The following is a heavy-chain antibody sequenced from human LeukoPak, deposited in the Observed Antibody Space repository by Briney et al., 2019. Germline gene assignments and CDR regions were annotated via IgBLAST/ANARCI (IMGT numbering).Heavy chain of an antibody. D-gene: IGHD2-15*01. Sequence: ASVKVSCKASGGTFSSYAISWVRQAPGQGLEWMGGIIPIFGTANYAQKFQGRVTITADESTSTAYMELSSLRSKDTAVYYCARVDCSGGSCLIDYWGQGTLVTVSS. CDR1: GGTFSSYA. CDR2: IIPIFGTA. CDR3: ARVDCSGGSCLIDY. J-gene: IGHJ4*02. V-gene: IGHV1-69*13.